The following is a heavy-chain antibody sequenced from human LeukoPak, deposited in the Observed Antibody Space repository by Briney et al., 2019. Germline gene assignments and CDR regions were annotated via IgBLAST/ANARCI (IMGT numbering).Heavy chain of an antibody. J-gene: IGHJ4*02. CDR1: GGTFSSYA. CDR3: ARVMAVADDFDY. D-gene: IGHD6-19*01. CDR2: IIPIFGTA. V-gene: IGHV1-69*05. Sequence: SVKVSCKASGGTFSSYAISWVRQAPGQGLEWMGRIIPIFGTANYAQKFQGRVTVTTDESTSTAYMELSSLRSEDTAVYYCARVMAVADDFDYWGQGTLVTVSS.